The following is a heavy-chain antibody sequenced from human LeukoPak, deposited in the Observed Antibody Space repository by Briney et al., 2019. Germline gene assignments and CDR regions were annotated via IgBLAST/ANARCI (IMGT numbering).Heavy chain of an antibody. CDR1: GFTFSSYV. J-gene: IGHJ4*02. D-gene: IGHD3-22*01. Sequence: GGSLRLSCAASGFTFSSYVMSWVRQAPGKGLEWVSAISGSGDITYYADSVKGRFTISRDNSKNTLYLQMNSLRAEDTAVYYCARHSSGYHQSFDYRGQGTLVTVSS. CDR3: ARHSSGYHQSFDY. CDR2: ISGSGDIT. V-gene: IGHV3-23*01.